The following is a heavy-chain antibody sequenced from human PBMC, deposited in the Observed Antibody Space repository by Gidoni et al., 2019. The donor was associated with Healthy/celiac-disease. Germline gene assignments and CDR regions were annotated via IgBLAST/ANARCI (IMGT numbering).Heavy chain of an antibody. CDR2: ISGRCGST. V-gene: IGHV3-23*01. CDR3: AKTSSLDIVVVPAALDY. D-gene: IGHD2-2*03. CDR1: GCTFSSSA. J-gene: IGHJ4*02. Sequence: EVQLLESGGGLVQPGGSLRLSCAASGCTFSSSAMSWVRQAPGRGLEWVSAISGRCGSTYYAASVKGRFTISRDNSKNTLYLQMNSLRAEDTAVYYCAKTSSLDIVVVPAALDYWGQGTLVTVSS.